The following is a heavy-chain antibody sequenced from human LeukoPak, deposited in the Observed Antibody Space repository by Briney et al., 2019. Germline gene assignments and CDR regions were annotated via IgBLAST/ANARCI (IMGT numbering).Heavy chain of an antibody. D-gene: IGHD3-22*01. CDR2: IYSGGAT. CDR1: GFTVSTNY. Sequence: GGSLRLSCAVSGFTVSTNYMSWVRQAPGKGLEWVSVIYSGGATHYADSVKGRFTISRDNSKNTLYLQMNSLRAADTAIYYCARGHSSGSPDPFDYWGQGTLVTVSS. V-gene: IGHV3-53*01. J-gene: IGHJ4*02. CDR3: ARGHSSGSPDPFDY.